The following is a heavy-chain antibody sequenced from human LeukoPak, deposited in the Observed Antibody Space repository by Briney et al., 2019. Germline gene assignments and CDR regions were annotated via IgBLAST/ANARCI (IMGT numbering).Heavy chain of an antibody. CDR3: ARVGALSSSWSGQAYYYYYMDV. D-gene: IGHD6-13*01. J-gene: IGHJ6*03. V-gene: IGHV3-30*02. Sequence: GGSLRLSCAASGFTFINAWMAWVRQAPGKGLEWVSFIRYDGNNKYYGDSVKGRFTISRDNSKNTLYLQMNSLRAEDTAVYYCARVGALSSSWSGQAYYYYYMDVWGKGTTVTVSS. CDR2: IRYDGNNK. CDR1: GFTFINAW.